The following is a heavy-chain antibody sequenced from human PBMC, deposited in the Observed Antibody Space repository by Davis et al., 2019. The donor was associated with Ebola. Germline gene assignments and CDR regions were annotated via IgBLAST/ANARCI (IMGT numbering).Heavy chain of an antibody. CDR3: AREGEYYFDY. J-gene: IGHJ4*02. D-gene: IGHD3-16*01. V-gene: IGHV1-2*02. CDR1: GGTFSSYA. CDR2: INPNSGGT. Sequence: ASVKVSCKASGGTFSSYAISWVRQAPGQGLEWMGWINPNSGGTNYAQKFQGRVTMTRDTSISTAYMELSRLRSDDTAVYYCAREGEYYFDYWGQGTLVTVSS.